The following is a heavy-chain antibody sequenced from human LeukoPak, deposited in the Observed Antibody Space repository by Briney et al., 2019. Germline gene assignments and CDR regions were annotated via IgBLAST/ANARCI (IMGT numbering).Heavy chain of an antibody. Sequence: SETLSLTCTVSGGSISSYYWSWIRQPPGKGLEWIGYIYYSGSTNYNPSLKSRVTISVDTSKNQFSLKLSSVTAADAAVYYCARAPWGGFLEWFDYWGQGTLVTVSS. CDR1: GGSISSYY. CDR3: ARAPWGGFLEWFDY. J-gene: IGHJ4*02. D-gene: IGHD3-3*01. V-gene: IGHV4-59*01. CDR2: IYYSGST.